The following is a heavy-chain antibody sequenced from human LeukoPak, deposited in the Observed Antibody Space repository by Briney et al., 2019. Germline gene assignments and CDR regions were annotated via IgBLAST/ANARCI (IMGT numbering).Heavy chain of an antibody. D-gene: IGHD6-13*01. CDR3: ARAYSCSWYWNWFDP. V-gene: IGHV4-39*07. CDR1: GGSISSSSYY. Sequence: PSETLSLTCTVSGGSISSSSYYWGWIRQPPGKGLEWIGSIYYSGSTYYNPSLKSRVTISVDASKNQFSLKVSSVSAADTAVYYCARAYSCSWYWNWFDPWGQGTLVTVSS. CDR2: IYYSGST. J-gene: IGHJ5*02.